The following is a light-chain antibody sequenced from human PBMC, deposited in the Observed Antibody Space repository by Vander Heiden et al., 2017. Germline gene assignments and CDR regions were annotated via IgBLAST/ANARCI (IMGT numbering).Light chain of an antibody. Sequence: EIVLTQCPGTLSLSPGERATPSCSASQGVSNSYLDRYQQEPSQAPRLLIYDASSRAAGLTDRFSGSGSGTNFTLTISRLEPEDFTGYDRQQYEAFGQGTKLEIK. V-gene: IGKV3-20*01. CDR3: QQYEA. CDR1: QGVSNSY. CDR2: DAS. J-gene: IGKJ2*01.